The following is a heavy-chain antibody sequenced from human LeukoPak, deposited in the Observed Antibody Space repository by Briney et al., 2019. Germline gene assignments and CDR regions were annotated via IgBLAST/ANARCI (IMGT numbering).Heavy chain of an antibody. D-gene: IGHD3-10*01. J-gene: IGHJ4*02. V-gene: IGHV3-23*01. CDR3: ARIPVPYYYGSGSYYHHFDY. CDR1: GFTFSSHG. CDR2: ISPNGVIT. Sequence: GGSLRLSCAAPGFTFSSHGMNWVRQAPGKGLEWVSGISPNGVITYYADSVKGRFTISRDNSKGTVYLQMNSLRAEDTAVYYCARIPVPYYYGSGSYYHHFDYWGQGTLVTVSS.